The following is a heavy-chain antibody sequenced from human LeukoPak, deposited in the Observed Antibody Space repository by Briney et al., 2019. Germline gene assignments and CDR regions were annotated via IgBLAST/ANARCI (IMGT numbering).Heavy chain of an antibody. CDR3: ARQKVTWFDY. CDR1: GGSISSYY. V-gene: IGHV4-59*08. D-gene: IGHD4-4*01. Sequence: SGTLSLTCTVSGGSISSYYWSWIRQPAGKGLEWIGYIYYSGSTNYNPSLKSRVTISVDTSKNQFSLKLSSVTAADTAVYYCARQKVTWFDYWGQGTLVTVSS. J-gene: IGHJ4*02. CDR2: IYYSGST.